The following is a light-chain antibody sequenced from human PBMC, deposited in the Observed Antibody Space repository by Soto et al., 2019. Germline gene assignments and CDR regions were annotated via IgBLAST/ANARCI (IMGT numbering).Light chain of an antibody. CDR1: QSVSSSY. CDR3: QQRTNWPPT. Sequence: EIVLTQSPGTLSLSPGERATLSCRASQSVSSSYLAWYQQKPGQAPRLLIYGASSRATGIPDRFSGSGSGTDFTLTISRLEPEDFAVYYCQQRTNWPPTFGGGTKVEMK. CDR2: GAS. V-gene: IGKV3D-20*02. J-gene: IGKJ4*01.